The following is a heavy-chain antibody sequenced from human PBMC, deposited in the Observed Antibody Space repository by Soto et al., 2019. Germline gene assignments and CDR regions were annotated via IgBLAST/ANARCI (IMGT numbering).Heavy chain of an antibody. V-gene: IGHV3-23*01. Sequence: EVQLLESGGGLVQPGGSLRLSCAASGFTFSSYAMSWVRQAPGKGLEWVSGISGTGGSTYYADSVKGRFTISRDNSKNTLYLQMNSLRAEDTAVYCCTKDPVLVYGGNSNWFDPCGQGTLVTVSS. CDR3: TKDPVLVYGGNSNWFDP. D-gene: IGHD4-17*01. CDR2: ISGTGGST. J-gene: IGHJ5*02. CDR1: GFTFSSYA.